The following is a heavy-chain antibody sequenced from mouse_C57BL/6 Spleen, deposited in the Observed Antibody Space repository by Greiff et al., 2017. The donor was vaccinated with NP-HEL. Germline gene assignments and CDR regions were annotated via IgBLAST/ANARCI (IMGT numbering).Heavy chain of an antibody. J-gene: IGHJ1*03. Sequence: QVQLQQSGAELVKPVASVKMSCKASGYTFTTYPIEWMKQNHGKSLEWIGNFHPYNDDTKYNEKFKGKATLTVEKSTSTVYLELSRVTSDDSAVYSCASGEGRRGWYFDVWGTGTTVTVSS. D-gene: IGHD3-3*01. CDR1: GYTFTTYP. CDR2: FHPYNDDT. V-gene: IGHV1-47*01. CDR3: ASGEGRRGWYFDV.